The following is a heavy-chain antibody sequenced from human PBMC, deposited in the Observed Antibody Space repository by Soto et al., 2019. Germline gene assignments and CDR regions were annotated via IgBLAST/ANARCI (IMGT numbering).Heavy chain of an antibody. CDR2: INPSGGST. CDR1: GYTFTSYY. D-gene: IGHD6-19*01. V-gene: IGHV1-46*01. CDR3: AQTVPQYSSGWYAWEPKDPNYYYYGMDV. J-gene: IGHJ6*02. Sequence: ASVKVSCKASGYTFTSYYIHWVRQAPGQGLEWMGIINPSGGSTSYAQKFQGRVTMTRDTSTSTVYMELSSLRSEDTAVYYCAQTVPQYSSGWYAWEPKDPNYYYYGMDVWGQGTTVTVS.